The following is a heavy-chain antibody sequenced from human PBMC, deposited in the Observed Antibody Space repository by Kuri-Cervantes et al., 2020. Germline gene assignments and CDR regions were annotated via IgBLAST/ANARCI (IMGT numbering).Heavy chain of an antibody. Sequence: SQTLSLTCAVYGGSFSGYYWSWIRQPPGKGLEWIGYIYYSGSTNYDPSLKSRVTISVDTSKNQFSLKLSSVTAADTAVYYCARDGGYATRSWFDPWGQGTLVTVSS. V-gene: IGHV4-59*01. CDR2: IYYSGST. D-gene: IGHD2-8*01. CDR3: ARDGGYATRSWFDP. CDR1: GGSFSGYY. J-gene: IGHJ5*02.